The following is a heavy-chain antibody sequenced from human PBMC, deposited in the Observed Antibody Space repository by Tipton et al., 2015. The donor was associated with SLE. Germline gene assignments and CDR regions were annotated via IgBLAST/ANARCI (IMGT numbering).Heavy chain of an antibody. J-gene: IGHJ5*02. CDR2: IYTSGST. CDR3: ARDLASSGWLGWFDP. V-gene: IGHV4-61*02. Sequence: TLSLTCTVSGGSISSGSYYWSWIRQPAGKGLEWIGRIYTSGSTNYNPSLKSRVTISVDTSKNQFSLKLSSVTAADTAVYYCARDLASSGWLGWFDPWGQGTLVTVSS. CDR1: GGSISSGSYY. D-gene: IGHD6-19*01.